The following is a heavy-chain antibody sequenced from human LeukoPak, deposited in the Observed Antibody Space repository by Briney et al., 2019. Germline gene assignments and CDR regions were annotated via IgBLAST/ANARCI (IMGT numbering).Heavy chain of an antibody. CDR3: ARTCSSTSCYRFGVDV. CDR2: IIPIFGTA. V-gene: IGHV1-69*05. Sequence: ASVKVSCKASGGTFSSYAISWVRQAPGQGLEWMGGIIPIFGTANYAQKFQGRVTITTDESASTAYMELSSLRSEGTAVYYCARTCSSTSCYRFGVDVWGKGTTVTVSS. J-gene: IGHJ6*04. D-gene: IGHD2-2*01. CDR1: GGTFSSYA.